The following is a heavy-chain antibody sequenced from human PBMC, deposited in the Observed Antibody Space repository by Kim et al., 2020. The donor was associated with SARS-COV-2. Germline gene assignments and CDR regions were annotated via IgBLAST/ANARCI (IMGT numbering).Heavy chain of an antibody. CDR2: ISYDGSNK. J-gene: IGHJ4*02. D-gene: IGHD3-9*01. Sequence: GGSLRLSCAASGFTFSSYGIHWVRQAPGKGLEWVALISYDGSNKNYADSVKGRFTISRDNSKNTLYLQMNSLRAEDTAVYYCAKDFLSRAFDWLSVDYWGQGTLVTVSS. V-gene: IGHV3-30*18. CDR3: AKDFLSRAFDWLSVDY. CDR1: GFTFSSYG.